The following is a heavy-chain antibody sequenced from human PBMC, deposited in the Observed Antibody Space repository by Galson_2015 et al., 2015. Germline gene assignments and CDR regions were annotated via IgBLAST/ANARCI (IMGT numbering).Heavy chain of an antibody. D-gene: IGHD6-13*01. V-gene: IGHV3-30*18. CDR3: AKEWGYSSRWLRLAIHYCYYSGMDV. J-gene: IGHJ6*02. CDR2: ISYDGSNK. Sequence: SLRLSCAASGFTFSSYGMHWVRQAPGKGLEWVAVISYDGSNKYYADSVKGRFTISRDNSKNTLYLQMNSLRAEDTAVYYCAKEWGYSSRWLRLAIHYCYYSGMDVWGQATPVTVSS. CDR1: GFTFSSYG.